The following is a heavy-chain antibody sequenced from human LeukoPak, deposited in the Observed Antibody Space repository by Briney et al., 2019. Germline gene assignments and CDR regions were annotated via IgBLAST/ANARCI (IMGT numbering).Heavy chain of an antibody. J-gene: IGHJ4*02. CDR2: INPAGTET. Sequence: GGSLRLSCAVSGITLSNYGMSWVRQAPGTGLEWVANINPAGTETYYVDPVKGRFTISRDNAKNLLYLQMNSLRAEDTAVNYCARFGYVAAVDLWGQGTLVTVSS. D-gene: IGHD2-15*01. CDR1: GITLSNYG. V-gene: IGHV3-7*01. CDR3: ARFGYVAAVDL.